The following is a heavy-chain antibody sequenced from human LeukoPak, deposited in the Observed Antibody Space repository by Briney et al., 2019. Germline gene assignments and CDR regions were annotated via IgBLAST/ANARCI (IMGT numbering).Heavy chain of an antibody. V-gene: IGHV1-8*01. Sequence: GASVKVSCKASGYTFTSYDINWVRQATGQGLEWMGWMNPNSGNTGYTQKFQGRVTMTRNTSISTAYMELSSLRSEDTAVYYCARGSSPYDILTGRFYDYWGQGTLVTVSS. D-gene: IGHD3-9*01. CDR1: GYTFTSYD. CDR3: ARGSSPYDILTGRFYDY. CDR2: MNPNSGNT. J-gene: IGHJ4*02.